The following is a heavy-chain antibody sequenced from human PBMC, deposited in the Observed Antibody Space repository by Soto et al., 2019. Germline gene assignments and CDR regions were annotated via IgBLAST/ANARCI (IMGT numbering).Heavy chain of an antibody. CDR2: ISSSGNTI. J-gene: IGHJ6*02. V-gene: IGHV3-48*03. CDR1: SFSFRSYA. Sequence: GVRSLSCAASSFSFRSYAMNWVRQAAVEGLEWDSYISSSGNTIYYADSLKRRFTSSRDNANNSLYLQMNSLRVEDMSVCYCALRGGDYGMDVWGQGTTVTVSS. D-gene: IGHD3-16*01. CDR3: ALRGGDYGMDV.